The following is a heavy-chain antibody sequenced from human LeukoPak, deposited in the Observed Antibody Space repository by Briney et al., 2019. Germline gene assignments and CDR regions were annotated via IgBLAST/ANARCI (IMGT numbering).Heavy chain of an antibody. D-gene: IGHD5-18*01. Sequence: PGGSLRLSCAASGFTFSTCAMSWVRQAPGKGLEWVSGISGTASDTYYADSVKGRFTISRDNAKNTLYLQMNSLRAEDTAVYYRATGYLNDYWGQGTLVTVSS. V-gene: IGHV3-23*01. CDR1: GFTFSTCA. CDR2: ISGTASDT. J-gene: IGHJ4*02. CDR3: ATGYLNDY.